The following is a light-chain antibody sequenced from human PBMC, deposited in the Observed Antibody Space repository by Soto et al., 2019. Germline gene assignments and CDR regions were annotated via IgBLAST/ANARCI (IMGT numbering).Light chain of an antibody. CDR3: QQRNNLPLN. CDR1: QSVSNS. V-gene: IGKV3-11*01. Sequence: EIVFSRAPSPLILSAWFIATLSFWASQSVSNSLAWYQQRPGQSPRLLIYDVSTRATGIPARFGGSGSGTDFTLTISSLETEDFAVYYCQQRNNLPLNFGGGTKVDIK. CDR2: DVS. J-gene: IGKJ4*01.